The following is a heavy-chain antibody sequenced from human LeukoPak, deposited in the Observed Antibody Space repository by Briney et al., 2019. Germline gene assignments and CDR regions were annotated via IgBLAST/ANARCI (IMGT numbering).Heavy chain of an antibody. D-gene: IGHD5-18*01. J-gene: IGHJ4*02. CDR3: ARAGYSYGSIVFDY. V-gene: IGHV4-59*01. Sequence: PSETLSLTCTVSGGSISSNYRSWIRQPPGRGLEWIGYIYYSGSTNYNPSLKSRVTISADTSKNQFSLKVSSVTAADTGVYYCARAGYSYGSIVFDYWGQGTLVTVSS. CDR2: IYYSGST. CDR1: GGSISSNY.